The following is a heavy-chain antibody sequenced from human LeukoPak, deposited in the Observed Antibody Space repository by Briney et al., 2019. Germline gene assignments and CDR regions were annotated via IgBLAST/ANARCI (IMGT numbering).Heavy chain of an antibody. CDR3: AAAASFDY. CDR1: GFTFSNYA. Sequence: TGGSLRLSCAASGFTFSNYAIHWVRQAPGKGLEWVAVISYDESNKNYADSVKGRFTISRDNSKNTLYLQMNSLRAEDTAVYYCAAAASFDYWGQGTLVTVSS. CDR2: ISYDESNK. D-gene: IGHD6-13*01. V-gene: IGHV3-30-3*01. J-gene: IGHJ4*02.